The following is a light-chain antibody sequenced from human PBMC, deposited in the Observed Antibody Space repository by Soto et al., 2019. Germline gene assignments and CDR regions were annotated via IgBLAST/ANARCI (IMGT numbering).Light chain of an antibody. CDR1: SSDAGGYNY. CDR3: SSYTNSNTPVV. Sequence: QSVLTQPASVSGSPGQSITISCTGTSSDAGGYNYVSWYQQHPGKAPKLMIYDVSNRPSGVSDRFSGSKSGNTASLTISGLQAEDEADYYCSSYTNSNTPVVFGGGTKLTVL. V-gene: IGLV2-14*01. J-gene: IGLJ2*01. CDR2: DVS.